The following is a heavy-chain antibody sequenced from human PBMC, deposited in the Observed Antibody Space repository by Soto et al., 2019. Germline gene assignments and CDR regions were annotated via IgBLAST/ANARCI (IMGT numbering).Heavy chain of an antibody. J-gene: IGHJ4*02. D-gene: IGHD1-26*01. V-gene: IGHV3-30*18. CDR2: ISDDGSKK. Sequence: AGGSLRLSCAAAGFTLSSYGMHWVRQAPGKGLEWVAVISDDGSKKYYADSVKGRFSISRDNPKNTLFLQMNSLRVEDTAVYYCAKVGDVYNSFFDYWGQGTLVTVSS. CDR1: GFTLSSYG. CDR3: AKVGDVYNSFFDY.